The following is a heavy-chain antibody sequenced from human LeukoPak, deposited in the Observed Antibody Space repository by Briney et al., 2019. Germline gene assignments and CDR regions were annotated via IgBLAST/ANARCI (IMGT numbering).Heavy chain of an antibody. V-gene: IGHV4-30-4*07. D-gene: IGHD2-15*01. CDR3: ARFCSGDSCYPYKFFDY. Sequence: PSETLSLTCAVSGDFISSRGYSWSWIRQPPGMGLEWIGYIYYSGSTSYNPSLKSRVTISVDTSKNQFSLKLSSVTAADTAVYFCARFCSGDSCYPYKFFDYWGLGTRVTVSS. CDR1: GDFISSRGYS. CDR2: IYYSGST. J-gene: IGHJ4*02.